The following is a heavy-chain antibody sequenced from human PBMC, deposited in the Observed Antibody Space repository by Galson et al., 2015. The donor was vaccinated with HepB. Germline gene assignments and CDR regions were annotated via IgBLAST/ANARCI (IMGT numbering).Heavy chain of an antibody. D-gene: IGHD3-3*01. V-gene: IGHV3-48*01. Sequence: SLRLSCAASGFTFSSYSMNWVRQAPGKGLEWVSYISSSSSTIYYADSVKGRFTISRDNAKNSLYLQMNSLRAEDTAVYYCARDSSGYYNVGENDAFDIWGQGTMVTVSS. J-gene: IGHJ3*02. CDR2: ISSSSSTI. CDR3: ARDSSGYYNVGENDAFDI. CDR1: GFTFSSYS.